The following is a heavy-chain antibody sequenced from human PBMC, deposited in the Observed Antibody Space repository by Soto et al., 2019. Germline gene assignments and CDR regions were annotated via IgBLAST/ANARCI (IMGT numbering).Heavy chain of an antibody. V-gene: IGHV3-9*01. CDR2: ISWNSGSI. Sequence: GGSLRLSCAASGFTFYDYAMHWFRQAPGKGLEWVSGISWNSGSIGYADSVKGRFTISRDNAKNSLYLQMNSLRAEDTALYYCAKTYCSSTSCLESYYYYMDVWGKRTTVTVSS. J-gene: IGHJ6*03. CDR3: AKTYCSSTSCLESYYYYMDV. CDR1: GFTFYDYA. D-gene: IGHD2-2*01.